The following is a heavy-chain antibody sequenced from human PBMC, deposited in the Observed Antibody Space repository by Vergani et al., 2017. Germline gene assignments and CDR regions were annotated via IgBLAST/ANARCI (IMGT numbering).Heavy chain of an antibody. CDR1: GFRVTTYY. V-gene: IGHV3-66*02. D-gene: IGHD2-15*01. CDR2: IKSDGRT. J-gene: IGHJ4*01. CDR3: TRSECSGTTCYGHYFDL. Sequence: VELLESGGGLAQPGGSLRVSCSASGFRVTTYYMSWVRQAPGKGLEWVSVIKSDGRTSYAESVRGRFTISRDTSRNEVYLQMNILRVADTGVYYCTRSECSGTTCYGHYFDLWGHGILVTVSS.